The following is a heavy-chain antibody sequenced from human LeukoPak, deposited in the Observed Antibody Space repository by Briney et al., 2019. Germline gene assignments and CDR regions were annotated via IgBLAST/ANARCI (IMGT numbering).Heavy chain of an antibody. Sequence: GAAVKVSCKASGYTFTGYYMHSVRQAPGQGLEWMGRINPNSGGTNYARKFQGRVTMTRDTSISTAYMELSRLRSDDSAVYYCATLAAQNWFDPWGQGTLVTVSS. CDR2: INPNSGGT. V-gene: IGHV1-2*06. D-gene: IGHD6-13*01. J-gene: IGHJ5*02. CDR3: ATLAAQNWFDP. CDR1: GYTFTGYY.